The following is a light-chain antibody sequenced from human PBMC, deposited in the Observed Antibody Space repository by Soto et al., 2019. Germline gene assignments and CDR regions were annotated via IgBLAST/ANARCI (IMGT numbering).Light chain of an antibody. CDR2: EVT. J-gene: IGLJ1*01. Sequence: QYVLTQPPSASGAPGQTVTISCTGTSSDGGGDDYVYWYQQQPGKAPKLVIYEVTIRPSGVSDRISGSKSGNTASLTVSGLQAEDEADYYCRSYTSSNPSYVFGTGTKVTVL. CDR1: SSDGGGDDY. V-gene: IGLV2-8*01. CDR3: RSYTSSNPSYV.